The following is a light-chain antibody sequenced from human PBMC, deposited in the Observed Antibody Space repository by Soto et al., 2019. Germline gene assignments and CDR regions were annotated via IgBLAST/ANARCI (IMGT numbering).Light chain of an antibody. CDR1: QTPRTF. CDR2: ATS. V-gene: IGKV1-39*01. Sequence: DIQMTQSPSSLSASVGHTVTITCRASQTPRTFLNWYQQKPGKAPKLLIYATSTLESGVPSRFSGRDSGADFTLTINTLQPEDFATYYCQQPPYTFGPGTKVDIK. J-gene: IGKJ3*01. CDR3: QQPPYT.